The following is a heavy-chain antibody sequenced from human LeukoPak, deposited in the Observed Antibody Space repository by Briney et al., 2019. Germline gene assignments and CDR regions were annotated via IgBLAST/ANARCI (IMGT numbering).Heavy chain of an antibody. V-gene: IGHV4-59*12. D-gene: IGHD6-19*01. Sequence: QPSETLSLTCTVSGGSISSYYWSWIRQPPGKGLEWIGYIYYSGSTNYNPSLKSRVTISVDTSKNQFSLKVTSVSAADAGVYYCARAPEFSSGWLLDCWGQGSLVTVSS. CDR2: IYYSGST. CDR1: GGSISSYY. CDR3: ARAPEFSSGWLLDC. J-gene: IGHJ4*02.